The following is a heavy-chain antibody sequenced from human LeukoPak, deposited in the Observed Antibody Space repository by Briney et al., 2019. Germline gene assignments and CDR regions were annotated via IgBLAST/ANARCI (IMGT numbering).Heavy chain of an antibody. D-gene: IGHD6-19*01. V-gene: IGHV1-2*06. CDR3: ARDQAVADFDY. CDR1: GYTFTSYG. J-gene: IGHJ4*02. CDR2: INPNSGGT. Sequence: ASVKVSCKASGYTFTSYGISWVRQAPGQGLEWMGRINPNSGGTNYAQKFQGRVTMTRDTSISTAYMELSRLRSDDTAVYYCARDQAVADFDYWGQGTLVTVSS.